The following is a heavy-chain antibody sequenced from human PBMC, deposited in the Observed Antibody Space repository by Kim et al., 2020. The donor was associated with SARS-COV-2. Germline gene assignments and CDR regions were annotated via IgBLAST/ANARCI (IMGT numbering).Heavy chain of an antibody. D-gene: IGHD2-2*02. V-gene: IGHV3-74*01. CDR2: INSDGSST. CDR1: GFTFSSYW. CDR3: TREEIVVVPAAIVSYFDY. J-gene: IGHJ4*02. Sequence: GGSLRLSCAASGFTFSSYWMHWVRQAPGKGLVWVSRINSDGSSTSYADSVKGRFTISRANARNTLYLQMNSLRAEDTAVYYCTREEIVVVPAAIVSYFDYWGQGTLVTVSS.